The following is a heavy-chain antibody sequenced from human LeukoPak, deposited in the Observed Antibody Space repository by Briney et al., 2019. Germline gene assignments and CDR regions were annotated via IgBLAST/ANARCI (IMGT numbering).Heavy chain of an antibody. CDR1: GGSISSHY. Sequence: SETLSLTCTVSGGSISSHYWSWIRRPPGKGLEWIGYIYYSGSTNYNPSLKSRVTISVDTSKNQFSLKLSSVTAADTAVYYCARRGTRNWFDPWGQGTLVTVSS. CDR2: IYYSGST. V-gene: IGHV4-59*11. J-gene: IGHJ5*02. CDR3: ARRGTRNWFDP.